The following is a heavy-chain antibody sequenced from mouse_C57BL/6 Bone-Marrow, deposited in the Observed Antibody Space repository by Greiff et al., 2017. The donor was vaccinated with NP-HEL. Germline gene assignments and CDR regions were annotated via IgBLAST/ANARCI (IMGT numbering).Heavy chain of an antibody. D-gene: IGHD1-1*02. J-gene: IGHJ4*01. Sequence: VQLQQSGPELVKPGASVKISCKASGYAFSSSWMNWVKQRPGKGLEWIGRIYPGDGDTNYNGKFKGKATLTADKSSSTAYMQLSSLTSDDSAVYFCARNGWLRAMDYWGQGTSVTVSS. V-gene: IGHV1-82*01. CDR3: ARNGWLRAMDY. CDR1: GYAFSSSW. CDR2: IYPGDGDT.